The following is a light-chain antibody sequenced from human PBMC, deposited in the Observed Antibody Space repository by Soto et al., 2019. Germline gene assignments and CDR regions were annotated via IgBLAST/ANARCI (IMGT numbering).Light chain of an antibody. V-gene: IGKV1-27*01. CDR2: DAS. CDR1: QGISIY. CDR3: QKHNAAPWT. J-gene: IGKJ1*01. Sequence: DIPMTQSPSSLSASVGDRVTITCRASQGISIYLAWYQQRPGKVPRLLIYDASTLQSGVPSRFSASGSGTDFTLTIASLQPEDAATYYCQKHNAAPWTFGPGTKVEIK.